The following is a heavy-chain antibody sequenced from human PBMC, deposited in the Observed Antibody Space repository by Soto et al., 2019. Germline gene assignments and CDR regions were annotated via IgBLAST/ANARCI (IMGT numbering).Heavy chain of an antibody. Sequence: QVQLVESGGGVVQPGRSLRLSCAASGFTFSTFAMHWVRRAPGRGLEWVAVISSDGFTQYYADSIRGRFAISRDNSKNTLYLQMNSLRGEDMAVYYCARAPTSRFDYWGQGTLVTVSA. V-gene: IGHV3-30*09. CDR1: GFTFSTFA. CDR2: ISSDGFTQ. CDR3: ARAPTSRFDY. J-gene: IGHJ4*02.